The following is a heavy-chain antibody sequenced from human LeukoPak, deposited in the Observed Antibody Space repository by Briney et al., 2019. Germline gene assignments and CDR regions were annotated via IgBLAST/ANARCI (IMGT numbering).Heavy chain of an antibody. CDR1: GYTFTSYD. CDR3: ARGSITGTTNEY. Sequence: ASVKVSCKASGYTFTSYDINWLRQATGQGLEWMGWRNPNSGNTGYAQKFQGRVTMTRNTSISTAYMELSRLRSEDTAVYYCARGSITGTTNEYWGQGTLVTVSS. V-gene: IGHV1-8*01. CDR2: RNPNSGNT. J-gene: IGHJ4*02. D-gene: IGHD1-20*01.